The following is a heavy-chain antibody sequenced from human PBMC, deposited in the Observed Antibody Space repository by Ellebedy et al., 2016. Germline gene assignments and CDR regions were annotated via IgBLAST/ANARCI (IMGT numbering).Heavy chain of an antibody. CDR3: AREPAGGYDFGTHDC. CDR1: GGSVSSGSYH. D-gene: IGHD5-18*01. J-gene: IGHJ4*02. Sequence: LRLXXTVSGGSVSSGSYHWSWIRQPAGKGLEWIGRIYIRGNTNYNPSLKSRLTMSLDTSKNQFSLNLTSVTAADTAVYYCAREPAGGYDFGTHDCWGQGTLVTVSS. CDR2: IYIRGNT. V-gene: IGHV4-61*02.